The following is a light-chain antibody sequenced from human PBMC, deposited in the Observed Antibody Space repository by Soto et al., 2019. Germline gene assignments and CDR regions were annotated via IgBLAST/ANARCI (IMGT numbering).Light chain of an antibody. CDR3: SSYTSSSTLV. CDR1: SSDVGGYKY. J-gene: IGLJ1*01. CDR2: EVS. V-gene: IGLV2-14*01. Sequence: SVLTQPASVSGSTGQSITISCTGTSSDVGGYKYVSWYQQYPGKAPKLMFYEVSNRPSGVSNRVSGSKSGNTASLTISGLQAEDEADYYCSSYTSSSTLVFGTGTKVTVL.